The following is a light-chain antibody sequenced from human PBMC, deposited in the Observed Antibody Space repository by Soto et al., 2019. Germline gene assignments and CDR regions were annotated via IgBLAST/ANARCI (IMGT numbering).Light chain of an antibody. Sequence: EFVLTQSPGTLSLSPGERATLSCRASQSVRSDYLAWYQQRPDQSPRLLIYGASSRATGIPDRFSGSGSGTDFTLTISSLEPEDFAVYYCQQYGSSPETFGQGTKLEI. J-gene: IGKJ2*01. CDR2: GAS. V-gene: IGKV3-20*01. CDR1: QSVRSDY. CDR3: QQYGSSPET.